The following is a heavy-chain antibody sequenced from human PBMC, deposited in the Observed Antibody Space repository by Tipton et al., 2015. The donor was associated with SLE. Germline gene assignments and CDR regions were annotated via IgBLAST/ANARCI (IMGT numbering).Heavy chain of an antibody. CDR1: GGSFSGYY. CDR3: ARGASSLLGTHFDY. Sequence: TLSLTCAVYGGSFSGYYWSWIRQPPGKGLEWIGEINHSGSTNYNPSLKSRVTISVDTSKNQFSLKLRSVTAADTAVYYCARGASSLLGTHFDYWGQGTLVTVSS. CDR2: INHSGST. J-gene: IGHJ4*02. D-gene: IGHD7-27*01. V-gene: IGHV4-34*01.